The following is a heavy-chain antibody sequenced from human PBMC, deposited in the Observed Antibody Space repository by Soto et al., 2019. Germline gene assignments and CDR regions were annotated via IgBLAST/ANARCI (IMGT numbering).Heavy chain of an antibody. CDR2: IKQDGSEK. J-gene: IGHJ6*03. D-gene: IGHD5-12*01. V-gene: IGHV3-7*01. CDR3: ARHDYGRFRFSYYYYYYMDV. Sequence: EVQLVESGGGLVQPGGSLRLSCAASGFTYSSYCMSWVRQAPGKGLEWVANIKQDGSEKSYVDSVKGRFTISRDNAKNSLYLQMNTLRAEDTAVYYCARHDYGRFRFSYYYYYYMDVWGKGTTVTVSS. CDR1: GFTYSSYC.